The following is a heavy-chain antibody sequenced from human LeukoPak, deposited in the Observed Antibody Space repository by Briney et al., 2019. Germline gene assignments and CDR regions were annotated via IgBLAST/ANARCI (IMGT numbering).Heavy chain of an antibody. J-gene: IGHJ4*02. CDR3: AGDDEYYYGSGSYYNGLFDY. D-gene: IGHD3-10*01. Sequence: GASVKVSCKASGYTFTGYYMHWVRQAPGQGLEWMGWINPNSGGTNYAQKFQGRVTMTRDTSISTAYMELSRLRSDDTAVYYCAGDDEYYYGSGSYYNGLFDYWGQGTLVTVSS. CDR1: GYTFTGYY. V-gene: IGHV1-2*02. CDR2: INPNSGGT.